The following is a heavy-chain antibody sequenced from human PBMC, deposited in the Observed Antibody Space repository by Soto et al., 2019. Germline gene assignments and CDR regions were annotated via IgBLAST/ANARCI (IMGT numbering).Heavy chain of an antibody. Sequence: GGSLRLSCAASGFTFSSYWMHWVRQTPGKGLVWVSRIDSAGSITTYADSVKGRFTISRDNSKNTLYLQMNSLRAEDTAVYYCAKEPPNPERYFDWLLSNYFDYWGQGTLASVSS. J-gene: IGHJ4*02. V-gene: IGHV3-74*01. CDR2: IDSAGSIT. D-gene: IGHD3-9*01. CDR1: GFTFSSYW. CDR3: AKEPPNPERYFDWLLSNYFDY.